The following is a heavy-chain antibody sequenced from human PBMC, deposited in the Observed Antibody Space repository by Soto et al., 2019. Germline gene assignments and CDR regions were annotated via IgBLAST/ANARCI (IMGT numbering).Heavy chain of an antibody. J-gene: IGHJ5*01. Sequence: QVQLVQSGTEVKKPGASVKVSCKASGFTFTSYTVSWVRQAPGQGLEWIGWISANNDNTDFAQKFQGSVALTTDRSTSTVYMDLRSLQSDDTAVYYCVRCVPWLDSWGQGTLVTVSS. CDR2: ISANNDNT. CDR3: VRCVPWLDS. CDR1: GFTFTSYT. V-gene: IGHV1-18*01.